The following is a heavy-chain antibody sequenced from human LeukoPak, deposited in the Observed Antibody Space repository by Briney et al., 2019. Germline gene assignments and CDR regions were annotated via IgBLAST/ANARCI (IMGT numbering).Heavy chain of an antibody. D-gene: IGHD3-10*01. CDR2: ISYDGSNK. Sequence: PGGSLRLSCAASGFTFSSYGMHWVRQAPGKGLEWVAVISYDGSNKYYADSVKGRFTISRDNSKNTLYLQMNSLRAEDTAVYYCAKDSYGSGSPLDCWGQGTLVTVSS. CDR1: GFTFSSYG. J-gene: IGHJ4*02. V-gene: IGHV3-30*18. CDR3: AKDSYGSGSPLDC.